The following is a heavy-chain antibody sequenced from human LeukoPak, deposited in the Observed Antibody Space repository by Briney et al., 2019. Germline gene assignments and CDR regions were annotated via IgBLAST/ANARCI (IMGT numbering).Heavy chain of an antibody. CDR2: INPSGGST. Sequence: ASVNVSCKASGYTFTSCYIHWVRQAPGQGREWMGMINPSGGSTSYAQKFQGRGTMTRDTSTSTVYMELSSLRPEDTAVYNCARGGYSSGYDWFDPWGQGNLVTVSS. V-gene: IGHV1-46*01. D-gene: IGHD5-18*01. CDR3: ARGGYSSGYDWFDP. CDR1: GYTFTSCY. J-gene: IGHJ5*02.